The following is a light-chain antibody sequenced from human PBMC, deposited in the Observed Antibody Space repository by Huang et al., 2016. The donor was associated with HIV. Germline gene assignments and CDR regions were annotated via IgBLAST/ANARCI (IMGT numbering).Light chain of an antibody. CDR3: QHYGMSPKT. J-gene: IGKJ1*01. V-gene: IGKV3-20*01. Sequence: DIALMQSPGTLSLSPGETATLSCRASETVKNNFLAWYQQKPGQAPRLLISGASSRATGIPDRFRCSGSGTDFTLIITRLEPEDLGVYYCQHYGMSPKTFGQGTKVEIK. CDR2: GAS. CDR1: ETVKNNF.